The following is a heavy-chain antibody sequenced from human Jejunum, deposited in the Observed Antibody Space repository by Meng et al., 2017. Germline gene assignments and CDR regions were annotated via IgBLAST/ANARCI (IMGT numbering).Heavy chain of an antibody. D-gene: IGHD5-24*01. J-gene: IGHJ4*02. CDR2: INTNTGGT. CDR3: AGRSYNYDDYFDF. Sequence: QVQMEQSGAEVRKPGASVKVSCRASGYTLNGFYMHWVRQAPGQGLEWRGRINTNTGGTNYAQNFKGSITLTRDTSTVYMEVNRLRSDETAMYYCAGRSYNYDDYFDFWGRGTLVTVSS. V-gene: IGHV1-2*06. CDR1: GYTLNGFY.